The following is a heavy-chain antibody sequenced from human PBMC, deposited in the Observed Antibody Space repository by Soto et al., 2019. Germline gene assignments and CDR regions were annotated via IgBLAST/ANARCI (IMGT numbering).Heavy chain of an antibody. Sequence: GGSLRLSCAASGFTFSSYAMSWVRQAPGKGLEWVSAISGSGGSTYYADSVKGRFTISRDNSKNTLYLQMNSLRAEDTAVYYCAKGLKSSIAARPLDYWGQGTRVTVSS. V-gene: IGHV3-23*01. CDR2: ISGSGGST. J-gene: IGHJ4*02. CDR3: AKGLKSSIAARPLDY. CDR1: GFTFSSYA. D-gene: IGHD6-6*01.